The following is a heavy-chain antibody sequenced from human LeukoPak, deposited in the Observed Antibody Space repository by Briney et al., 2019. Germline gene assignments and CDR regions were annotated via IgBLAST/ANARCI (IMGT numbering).Heavy chain of an antibody. Sequence: SQTLSLTCTVSGGSISSGGYYWSWIRQHPGKGLEWIGYIYYSGSTYYNPSLKSRVTISVDRSKNQFSLKLSSVTAADTAVYYCARDRYCSGTSCDTRGYYYYGMDVWGQGTTVTVSS. J-gene: IGHJ6*02. CDR2: IYYSGST. CDR1: GGSISSGGYY. D-gene: IGHD2-2*01. CDR3: ARDRYCSGTSCDTRGYYYYGMDV. V-gene: IGHV4-31*03.